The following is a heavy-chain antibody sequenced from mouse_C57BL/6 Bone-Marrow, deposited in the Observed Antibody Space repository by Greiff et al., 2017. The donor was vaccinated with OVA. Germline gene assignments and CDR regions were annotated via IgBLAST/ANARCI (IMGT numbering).Heavy chain of an antibody. J-gene: IGHJ3*01. Sequence: VQLKQPGAELVKPGASVKLSCKASGYTFTSYWMHWVKQRPGQGLEWIGMIHPNSGSTNYNEKFKSKATLTVDKSSSTAYMQLSSLTSEDSAVYYCAREAPWFAYWGQGTLVTVSA. D-gene: IGHD3-2*02. CDR1: GYTFTSYW. V-gene: IGHV1-64*01. CDR3: AREAPWFAY. CDR2: IHPNSGST.